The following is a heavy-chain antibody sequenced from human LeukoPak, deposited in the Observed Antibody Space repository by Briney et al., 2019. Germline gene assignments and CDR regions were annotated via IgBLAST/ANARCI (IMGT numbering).Heavy chain of an antibody. CDR1: GDSLSGSNYH. CDR3: AREPDA. J-gene: IGHJ5*02. CDR2: VHHTGRA. Sequence: SETLSLTCTVSGDSLSGSNYHWGWIRQPPGKGLEWLGTVHHTGRAFSNPSLRGRTTVSVDTSKNQFSLKLTSVTAADTAVCYCAREPDAWGQGTLVTVSS. V-gene: IGHV4-39*07.